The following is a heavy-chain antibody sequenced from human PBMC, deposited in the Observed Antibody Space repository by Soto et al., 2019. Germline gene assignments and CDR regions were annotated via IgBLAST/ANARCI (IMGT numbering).Heavy chain of an antibody. V-gene: IGHV3-15*07. D-gene: IGHD1-26*01. CDR3: TTSVEWELPPLYYFDY. Sequence: EVQLVESGGGLVKPGGSLRLSCAASGFTFSNAWMNRVRQAPGKGLEWVGRIKSKTDGGTTDYAAPVKGRFTISRDDSKNTLYLQMNSLKTEDTAVYYCTTSVEWELPPLYYFDYWGQGTLVTVSS. CDR1: GFTFSNAW. CDR2: IKSKTDGGTT. J-gene: IGHJ4*02.